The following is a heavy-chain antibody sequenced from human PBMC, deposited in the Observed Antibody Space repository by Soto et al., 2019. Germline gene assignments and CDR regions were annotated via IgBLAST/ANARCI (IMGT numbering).Heavy chain of an antibody. V-gene: IGHV3-30-3*01. CDR2: ISYDGSNK. J-gene: IGHJ1*01. CDR1: GFTFSSYA. Sequence: PGGSLRLSCAASGFTFSSYAMHWVRQAPGKGLEWVAVISYDGSNKYYADSVKGRFTISRDNSKNTLYLQMNSLRAEDTAVYYCAKVWALTLRSSHEYFQHWSQGTLVTVSS. D-gene: IGHD6-6*01. CDR3: AKVWALTLRSSHEYFQH.